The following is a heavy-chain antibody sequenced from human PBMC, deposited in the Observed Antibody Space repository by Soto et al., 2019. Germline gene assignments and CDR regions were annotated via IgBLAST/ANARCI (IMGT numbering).Heavy chain of an antibody. CDR3: ARDGEGGSSTRAYYYGLDV. Sequence: PGGSLRLSCTASGFSFSYYAMHWVRQAPGKAPEWVAVIWYNGSNKNYGESVKGRFTIYRDNSKNTLYLQMNSLRAEDTAVYYCARDGEGGSSTRAYYYGLDVWGQGTTLTVSS. CDR2: IWYNGSNK. CDR1: GFSFSYYA. V-gene: IGHV3-33*01. D-gene: IGHD7-27*01. J-gene: IGHJ6*02.